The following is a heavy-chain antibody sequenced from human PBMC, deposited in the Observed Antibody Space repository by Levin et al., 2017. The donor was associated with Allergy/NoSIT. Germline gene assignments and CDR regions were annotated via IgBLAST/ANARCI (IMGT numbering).Heavy chain of an antibody. D-gene: IGHD6-6*01. CDR1: GYTFPSYG. Sequence: ASVKVSCKTSGYTFPSYGINWVRQAPGQGLEWMGWISGYNGNTNYAQKFQGRVTMTTDTSTSTVYMELRSLRSDDTAVYYCARDYKDSSSAGLGYWGQGTLVTVSS. J-gene: IGHJ4*02. V-gene: IGHV1-18*01. CDR3: ARDYKDSSSAGLGY. CDR2: ISGYNGNT.